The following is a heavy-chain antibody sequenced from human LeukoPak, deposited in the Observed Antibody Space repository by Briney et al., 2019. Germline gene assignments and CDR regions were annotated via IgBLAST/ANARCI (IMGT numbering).Heavy chain of an antibody. CDR1: GYTFTGYY. D-gene: IGHD3-9*01. V-gene: IGHV1-69*13. J-gene: IGHJ4*02. CDR3: ATNFDPY. CDR2: IIPIFGTA. Sequence: ASVKVSCKASGYTFTGYYMHWVRQAPGQGLEWMGGIIPIFGTANYAQKFQGRVTITADESTSTAYMELSSLRSEDTAVYYCATNFDPYWGQGTLVTVSS.